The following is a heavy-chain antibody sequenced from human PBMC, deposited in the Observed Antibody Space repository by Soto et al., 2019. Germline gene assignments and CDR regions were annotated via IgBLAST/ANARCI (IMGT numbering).Heavy chain of an antibody. CDR3: AKDISNYGSGSYDLDY. CDR2: ISWSSGSI. Sequence: EVQLVESGGGLVQPGRSLRLSCAASGFTFDDYAMHWVQQAPGKGLEWVSGISWSSGSIGYADSVKGRFTISRDNAKNSLYLQMNSLRAEDTALYYCAKDISNYGSGSYDLDYWGQGTLVTVSS. V-gene: IGHV3-9*01. CDR1: GFTFDDYA. J-gene: IGHJ4*02. D-gene: IGHD3-10*01.